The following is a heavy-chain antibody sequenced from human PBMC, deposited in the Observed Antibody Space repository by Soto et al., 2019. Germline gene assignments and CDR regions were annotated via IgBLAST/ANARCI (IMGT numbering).Heavy chain of an antibody. D-gene: IGHD6-6*01. CDR3: ATPARRPDYYYYGMDV. Sequence: ASVKVSCKASGYTFTSYYMHWVRQAPGQGLEWMGIINPSGGSTSYAQKFQGRVTMTRDTSTSTVYMELSSLRSEDTAVYYCATPARRPDYYYYGMDVWGQGTTVTVSS. J-gene: IGHJ6*02. CDR1: GYTFTSYY. V-gene: IGHV1-46*01. CDR2: INPSGGST.